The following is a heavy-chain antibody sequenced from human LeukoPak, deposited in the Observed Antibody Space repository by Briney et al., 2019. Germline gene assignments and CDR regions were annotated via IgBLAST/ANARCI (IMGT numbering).Heavy chain of an antibody. J-gene: IGHJ3*02. Sequence: PSETLSLTCIVSGGSIRNYNNYWGWIRQPPGTGLEWIGSVYYTGSTYYNPSLQSRITVSVDTSKNQFSLKLSSVTAADTAVYYCARHHKSCSSTSCYTVADPTDAFAIWGLGTMVTVPS. CDR3: ARHHKSCSSTSCYTVADPTDAFAI. V-gene: IGHV4-39*01. CDR1: GGSIRNYNNY. D-gene: IGHD2-2*01. CDR2: VYYTGST.